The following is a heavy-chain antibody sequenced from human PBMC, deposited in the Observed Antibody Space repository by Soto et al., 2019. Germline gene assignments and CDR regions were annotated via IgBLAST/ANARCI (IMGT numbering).Heavy chain of an antibody. Sequence: SETLSLTCTVSGGSSSSYYWSWIRQPPGKGLEGIGYIYYSGSTNYNPSLKSRVTISVDTSKNQFSLKLSSVTAADTAVYSCAAGGGLPRYYWGQGTLVTVSS. CDR1: GGSSSSYY. D-gene: IGHD5-12*01. CDR3: AAGGGLPRYY. J-gene: IGHJ4*02. V-gene: IGHV4-59*12. CDR2: IYYSGST.